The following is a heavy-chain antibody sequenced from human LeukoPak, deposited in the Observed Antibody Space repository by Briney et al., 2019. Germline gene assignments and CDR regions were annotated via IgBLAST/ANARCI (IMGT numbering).Heavy chain of an antibody. Sequence: PSQTLSLTCTVSGGSISSGGYYWSWIRQHPGKGLEWIGYIYYSGSTYYNPSLKSRVTISVDTSKNQFSLKLSSVTAADTAVYYCARARGRLILTRGYYFDYWGQGTLVTVSS. CDR1: GGSISSGGYY. J-gene: IGHJ4*02. CDR2: IYYSGST. V-gene: IGHV4-31*03. CDR3: ARARGRLILTRGYYFDY. D-gene: IGHD3-22*01.